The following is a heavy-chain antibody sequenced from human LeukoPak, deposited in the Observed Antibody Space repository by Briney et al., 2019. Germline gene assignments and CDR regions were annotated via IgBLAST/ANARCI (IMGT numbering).Heavy chain of an antibody. D-gene: IGHD6-19*01. CDR2: IHYDGSKK. CDR1: EFTFSNFG. V-gene: IGHV3-30*02. Sequence: GGSLRLSCAASEFTFSNFGMHWVRQAPGKGLEWVALIHYDGSKKYYADSVRGRFTISRDNSKNTLFLQMNSLTTEDTAVYYCAKDTGYTSGRLDYWGQGNLVTVSS. J-gene: IGHJ4*02. CDR3: AKDTGYTSGRLDY.